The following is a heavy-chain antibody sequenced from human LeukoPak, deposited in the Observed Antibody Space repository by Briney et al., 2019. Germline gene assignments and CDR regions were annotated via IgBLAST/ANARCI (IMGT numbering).Heavy chain of an antibody. V-gene: IGHV1-46*01. CDR1: GYTFTSYY. Sequence: ASVKVSCKASGYTFTSYYMHWVRQAPGQGLEWMGIINPSGGSTSYAQKFQGRVTMTRDTSTSTVYMELSSLRSEDTAVYYCARDLSLLAYQRFVIAADGGYGMDVWGQGTTVTVSS. CDR2: INPSGGST. J-gene: IGHJ6*02. CDR3: ARDLSLLAYQRFVIAADGGYGMDV. D-gene: IGHD6-25*01.